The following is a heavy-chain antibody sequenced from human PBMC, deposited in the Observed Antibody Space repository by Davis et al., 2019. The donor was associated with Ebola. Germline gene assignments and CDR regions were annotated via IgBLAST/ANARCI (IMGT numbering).Heavy chain of an antibody. V-gene: IGHV1-18*04. J-gene: IGHJ4*02. Sequence: ASVKVSCKASGYTFTGYYIHWVRQAPGQGLEWMGWISAYNGNTNYAQKLQGRVTMTTDTSTSTAYMELRSLRSDDTAVYYCARDGVVIAPLDYWGQGTLVTVSS. CDR2: ISAYNGNT. D-gene: IGHD2-21*01. CDR1: GYTFTGYY. CDR3: ARDGVVIAPLDY.